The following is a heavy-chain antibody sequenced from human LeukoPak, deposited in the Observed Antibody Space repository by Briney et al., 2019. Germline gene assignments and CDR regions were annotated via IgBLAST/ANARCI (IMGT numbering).Heavy chain of an antibody. CDR3: AICSSTSCPQAFDI. V-gene: IGHV4-34*01. CDR1: GGSFSGYY. CDR2: INHSGST. J-gene: IGHJ3*02. Sequence: PSETLSLTCAVYGGSFSGYYWSWIRQPPGKGLEWIGEINHSGSTNYNPSLKSRVTISVDTSKNQFSLKLSSVTAADTAVYYCAICSSTSCPQAFDIWGQGTMVTVSS. D-gene: IGHD2-2*01.